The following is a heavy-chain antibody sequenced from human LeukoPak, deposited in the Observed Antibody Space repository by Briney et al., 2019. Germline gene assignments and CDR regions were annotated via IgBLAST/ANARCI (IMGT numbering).Heavy chain of an antibody. V-gene: IGHV4-4*07. CDR1: GGSISSYY. CDR2: IHTSGST. D-gene: IGHD3-22*01. CDR3: ARDRYYYDSSGYYAWFDP. Sequence: SETLSLTCTVSGGSISSYYWSWIRQPAGKGLEWIGRIHTSGSTNYNPSLKSRVTMSEDTSKNQFSLKLSFVSAADTAVYYCARDRYYYDSSGYYAWFDPWGQGTLVTVSS. J-gene: IGHJ5*02.